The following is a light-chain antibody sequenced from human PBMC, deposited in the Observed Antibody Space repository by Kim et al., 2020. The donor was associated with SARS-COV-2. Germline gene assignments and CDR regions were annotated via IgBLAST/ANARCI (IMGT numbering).Light chain of an antibody. Sequence: QSVLTQPPSVSGAPGQRITISCTGSISNIGAIYDVHWYQQLPGTAPKLIISTNNNRPSGVPDRFSGSKSGTSASLAITGLQAEDEADYYCQSFDSSLSAYVFGTGTKVTVL. CDR1: ISNIGAIYD. CDR3: QSFDSSLSAYV. V-gene: IGLV1-40*01. CDR2: TNN. J-gene: IGLJ1*01.